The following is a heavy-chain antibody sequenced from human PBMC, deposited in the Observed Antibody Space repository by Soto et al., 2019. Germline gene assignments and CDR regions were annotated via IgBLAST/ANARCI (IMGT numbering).Heavy chain of an antibody. Sequence: QITLKESGPTLVKPTQTLTLTCTFSGFALSTSGVGVGWIRQSPGKALEWVALIYWNDDKRYSPSLKSRLTITNDTSKNQVVLTMTNMDPLDTATDDCEHHLSSDDCVSWYFDLWGRGPLVTVSS. CDR1: GFALSTSGVG. CDR2: IYWNDDK. V-gene: IGHV2-5*01. J-gene: IGHJ2*01. CDR3: EHHLSSDDCVSWYFDL. D-gene: IGHD2-21*02.